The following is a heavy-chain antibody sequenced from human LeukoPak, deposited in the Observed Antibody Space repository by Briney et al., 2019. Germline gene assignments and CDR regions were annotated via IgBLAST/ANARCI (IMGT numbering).Heavy chain of an antibody. J-gene: IGHJ4*02. V-gene: IGHV4-59*08. Sequence: SETLSLTCTVSGGSMNNYYWSWIRQPPGKGLEWIGYISDSGNTNYNPSLKSRVTISLDTSKNQFSLKLSSVTAADTAVYYCARHYGGYLDPPPYFDYWGQGTLVTVSS. CDR3: ARHYGGYLDPPPYFDY. CDR1: GGSMNNYY. D-gene: IGHD5-12*01. CDR2: ISDSGNT.